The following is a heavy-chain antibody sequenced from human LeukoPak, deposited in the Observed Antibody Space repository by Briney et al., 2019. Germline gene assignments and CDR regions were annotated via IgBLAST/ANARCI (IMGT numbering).Heavy chain of an antibody. Sequence: ASETLSLTCTVSGGSISSSSYYWSWIRQPAGKGLEWIGRIYTSGSTNYNPSLKSRVTMSVDTSKNQFSLKLSSVTAADTAVYYCARGGYYYYMDVWGKGTTVTVSS. V-gene: IGHV4-61*02. CDR2: IYTSGST. J-gene: IGHJ6*03. CDR3: ARGGYYYYMDV. CDR1: GGSISSSSYY.